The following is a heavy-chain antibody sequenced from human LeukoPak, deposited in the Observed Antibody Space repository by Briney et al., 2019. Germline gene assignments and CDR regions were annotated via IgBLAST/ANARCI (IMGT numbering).Heavy chain of an antibody. Sequence: GGSLRLSCAASGLTVSGNYLTWVRQAPGKGLEWVSVIYTGSSTYYADSVKGRFTISRDNSKNTLYLQMNILRAEDTAVYYCARARSSYYYAMDVWGQGTTVTVSS. CDR3: ARARSSYYYAMDV. CDR1: GLTVSGNY. CDR2: IYTGSST. J-gene: IGHJ6*02. V-gene: IGHV3-53*01.